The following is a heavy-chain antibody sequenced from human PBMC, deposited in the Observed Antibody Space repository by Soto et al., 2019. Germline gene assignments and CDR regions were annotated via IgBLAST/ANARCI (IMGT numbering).Heavy chain of an antibody. CDR3: ACGSYSSYWYYYCMDV. J-gene: IGHJ6*02. D-gene: IGHD6-6*01. Sequence: ASVKVSCKASGYNFTSYDINWVRQATGQGLEWMGWMNPNSGNTGYAQRFQGRVTMTRNTSISTAYMELSSLRSEDTAVYYCACGSYSSYWYYYCMDVWGQGTPVTVSS. CDR1: GYNFTSYD. CDR2: MNPNSGNT. V-gene: IGHV1-8*01.